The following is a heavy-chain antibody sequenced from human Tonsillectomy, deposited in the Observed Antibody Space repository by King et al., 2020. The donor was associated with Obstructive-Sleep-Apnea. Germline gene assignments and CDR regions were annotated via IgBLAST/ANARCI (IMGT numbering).Heavy chain of an antibody. D-gene: IGHD6-19*01. Sequence: QLQESGPGLVKPSQTLSLTCTVSVGSISSGGYYWSWILQHPGKGLEWIGYIYYSGSTYYNPFLQSRVTISVDTSKNQFSLKLSSVTAADTAVYYCARVVAGTPHYYYGMDVWGQGTTVTVSS. CDR2: IYYSGST. CDR3: ARVVAGTPHYYYGMDV. V-gene: IGHV4-31*03. CDR1: VGSISSGGYY. J-gene: IGHJ6*02.